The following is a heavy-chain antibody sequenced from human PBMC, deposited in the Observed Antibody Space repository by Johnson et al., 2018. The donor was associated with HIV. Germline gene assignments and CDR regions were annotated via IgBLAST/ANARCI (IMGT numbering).Heavy chain of an antibody. J-gene: IGHJ3*02. D-gene: IGHD4/OR15-4a*01. CDR1: GFTFSSYG. CDR2: IWYDGSNK. CDR3: AKGRNTYGADVFDI. Sequence: QVQLVESRGGVVQPGRSMRLSCAASGFTFSSYGMHWVRQAPGKGLEWVAVIWYDGSNKYYADSVKGRFTISRDNSKNTLYLQMNSLRVEDTAVYYCAKGRNTYGADVFDIWGQGTMVTVSS. V-gene: IGHV3-33*06.